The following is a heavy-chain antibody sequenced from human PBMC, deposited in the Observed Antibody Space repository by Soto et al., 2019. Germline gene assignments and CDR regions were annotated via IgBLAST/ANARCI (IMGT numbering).Heavy chain of an antibody. D-gene: IGHD1-26*01. CDR2: IYPGDSDP. V-gene: IGHV5-51*07. Sequence: GESLKISCKGSGYSFTSYWIGWVHQMPGKGLEWMGIIYPGDSDPRYSPSFQGQVTISADKSISTAYLQWSSLKASDTAMYYCARHSSDIVGATFVDYWGQGTLVTVSS. CDR3: ARHSSDIVGATFVDY. CDR1: GYSFTSYW. J-gene: IGHJ4*02.